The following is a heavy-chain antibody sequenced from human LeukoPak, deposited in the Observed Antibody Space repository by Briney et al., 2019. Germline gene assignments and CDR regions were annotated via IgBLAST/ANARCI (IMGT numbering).Heavy chain of an antibody. V-gene: IGHV3-21*01. J-gene: IGHJ6*02. Sequence: GGSLRLSCAASGFTFSSYNMNWVRQAPGKGLEWVSSISSSSNYIYYADSVKGRFTISRDNAKNSLYLQMNSLRAEDTAVYYCARGRGDILTGYHYYYYGMDVWGQGTTVTVSS. D-gene: IGHD3-9*01. CDR2: ISSSSNYI. CDR3: ARGRGDILTGYHYYYYGMDV. CDR1: GFTFSSYN.